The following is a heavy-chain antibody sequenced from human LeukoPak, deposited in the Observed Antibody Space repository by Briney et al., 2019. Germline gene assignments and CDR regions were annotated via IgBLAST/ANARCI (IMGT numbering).Heavy chain of an antibody. CDR3: AKKETTVTTFFEN. J-gene: IGHJ4*02. D-gene: IGHD4-17*01. CDR1: GFTFGTYG. CDR2: IRYDGSNK. Sequence: GGSLRLSCAASGFTFGTYGMHWVRQAPGKGLEWVAFIRYDGSNKYYADSVKGRFTISRDNSKNTLYLQMNSLRAEDTAVYYCAKKETTVTTFFENWGQGTLVTVSS. V-gene: IGHV3-30*02.